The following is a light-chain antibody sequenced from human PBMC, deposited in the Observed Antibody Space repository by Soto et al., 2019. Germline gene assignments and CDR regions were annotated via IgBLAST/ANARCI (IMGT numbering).Light chain of an antibody. CDR2: DAS. Sequence: EIVLTQSPATLSLSPGERATLSCRASQSVSSYLAWYQQKPGQAPRLLIYDASNRATGLPARFSGSGSGTDFTLTISSLEPEDFVVYYCQQRSNWPLMYTFGQGTKLEIK. CDR3: QQRSNWPLMYT. CDR1: QSVSSY. J-gene: IGKJ2*01. V-gene: IGKV3-11*01.